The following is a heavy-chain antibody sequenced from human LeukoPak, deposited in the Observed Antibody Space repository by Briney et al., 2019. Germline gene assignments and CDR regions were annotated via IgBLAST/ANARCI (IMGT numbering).Heavy chain of an antibody. CDR3: ALLAVASDFDY. J-gene: IGHJ4*02. Sequence: GGSLRLSCAASGFMFSSFEMHWVRQAPGKGLEWVSYISSGASTMYYADSVKGRFTISRDNARNSLFLQMNSLRAEDTAVYYCALLAVASDFDYWGQGTLVTVSS. V-gene: IGHV3-48*03. CDR1: GFMFSSFE. D-gene: IGHD6-19*01. CDR2: ISSGASTM.